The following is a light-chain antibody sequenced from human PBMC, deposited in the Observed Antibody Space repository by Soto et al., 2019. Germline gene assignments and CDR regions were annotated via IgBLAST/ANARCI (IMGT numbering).Light chain of an antibody. V-gene: IGLV2-14*01. J-gene: IGLJ2*01. CDR3: SSYTSSSTQV. CDR2: DVS. CDR1: SSDVGGYNY. Sequence: QSALTQPASVSGSPGQSITISCTGTSSDVGGYNYVSWYQQHPGKTPKHMIYDVSNRPPGVSNGFSGSKSGNTASLTISGPQAEDEADYYCSSYTSSSTQVFGGGTQLNVL.